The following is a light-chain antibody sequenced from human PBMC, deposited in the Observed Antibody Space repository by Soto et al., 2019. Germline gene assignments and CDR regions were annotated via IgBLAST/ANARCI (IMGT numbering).Light chain of an antibody. Sequence: IHMTHSPATLSASVLYRVTITFRASQSIGSWLAWYQQKPGKAPKLLIYDASSLESGVPSRFSGSGSGTEFTLTISSLQPDDFATYYCQQYDSYWTFGQGTKVDIK. J-gene: IGKJ1*01. CDR2: DAS. CDR1: QSIGSW. CDR3: QQYDSYWT. V-gene: IGKV1-5*01.